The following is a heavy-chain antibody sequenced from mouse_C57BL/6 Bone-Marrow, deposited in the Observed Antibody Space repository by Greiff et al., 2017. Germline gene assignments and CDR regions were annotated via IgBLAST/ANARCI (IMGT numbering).Heavy chain of an antibody. Sequence: VQLQQSGAELVKPGASVKLSCKASGYTFTSYWMHWVKQRPGQGLEWIGMIHPNSGSTNYNEKFKSKATLTVDKSSSTAYMQLSSLTSEDSAVXYCARDYYGIEGFAYWGQGPLVTVSA. D-gene: IGHD1-1*01. CDR3: ARDYYGIEGFAY. V-gene: IGHV1-64*01. CDR2: IHPNSGST. J-gene: IGHJ3*01. CDR1: GYTFTSYW.